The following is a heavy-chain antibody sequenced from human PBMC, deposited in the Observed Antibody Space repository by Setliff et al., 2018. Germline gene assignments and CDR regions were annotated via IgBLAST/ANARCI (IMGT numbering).Heavy chain of an antibody. J-gene: IGHJ3*02. CDR3: TVYNTGDGAFDI. D-gene: IGHD7-27*01. CDR2: IYYSGST. V-gene: IGHV4-59*03. CDR1: GGSISSHY. Sequence: PSETLSLTCTVSGGSISSHYWSWIRQPPGKGLEWIGSIYYSGSTNYNPSLKSRVTISVDTSKNQFSLKLSSVTAADTALYYCTVYNTGDGAFDIWGQGTMVTVSS.